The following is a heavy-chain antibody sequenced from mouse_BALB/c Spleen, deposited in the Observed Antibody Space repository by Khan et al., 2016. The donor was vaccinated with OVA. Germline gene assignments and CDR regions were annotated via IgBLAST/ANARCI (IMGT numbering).Heavy chain of an antibody. J-gene: IGHJ2*01. Sequence: VQLQQSGAELVRPGTSVKMSCKAAGYTFTNYWIGWVKQRPGHGLEWIGDIFPGGGYTNYNEKFKGKATLTADTSSSTAYMQLSSLTSEDSAISYGARGGAARATWDYFDYWGQGTTLTVSS. D-gene: IGHD3-1*01. CDR2: IFPGGGYT. CDR3: ARGGAARATWDYFDY. V-gene: IGHV1-63*02. CDR1: GYTFTNYW.